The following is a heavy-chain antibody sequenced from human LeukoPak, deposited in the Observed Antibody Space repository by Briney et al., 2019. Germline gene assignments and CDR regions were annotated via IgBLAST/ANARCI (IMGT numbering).Heavy chain of an antibody. D-gene: IGHD6-19*01. CDR3: ARDRDRYSSGWYDY. J-gene: IGHJ4*02. CDR1: GGSISSSSYY. V-gene: IGHV4-39*07. CDR2: IYYSGST. Sequence: SETLSLTCTVSGGSISSSSYYWGWIRQPPGKGLEWIGSIYYSGSTNYNPSLKSRVTISVDTSKNQFSLKLSSVTAADTAVYYCARDRDRYSSGWYDYWGQGTLVTVSS.